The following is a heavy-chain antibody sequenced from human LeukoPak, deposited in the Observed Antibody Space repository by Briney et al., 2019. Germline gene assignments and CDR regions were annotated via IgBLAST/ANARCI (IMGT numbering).Heavy chain of an antibody. CDR3: TRTYYYDSSAYFYVDY. D-gene: IGHD3-22*01. Sequence: GGSLRLSCAASGFTFSKAWMSWVRQAPGKGLEWVGRIKSKSDDGTTDHAAAVKGRFTISRDDSENTLYLQMHSLKTEDTAVYYCTRTYYYDSSAYFYVDYWGQGTLVTVSS. CDR1: GFTFSKAW. J-gene: IGHJ4*02. CDR2: IKSKSDDGTT. V-gene: IGHV3-15*01.